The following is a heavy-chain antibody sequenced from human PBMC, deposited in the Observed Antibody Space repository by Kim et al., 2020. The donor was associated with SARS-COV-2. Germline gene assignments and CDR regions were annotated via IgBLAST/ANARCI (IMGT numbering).Heavy chain of an antibody. CDR3: ARSRVKYCSSTSCSLAY. CDR1: GGSFSGYN. CDR2: INHSGST. V-gene: IGHV4-34*01. Sequence: SETLSLTCAVYGGSFSGYNWSWIRQPPGKGLEWIGEINHSGSTNYNPSLKSRVTISVDTSKNQFSLKLSSVTAADTAVYYCARSRVKYCSSTSCSLAYWGQGTLVTVSS. D-gene: IGHD2-2*01. J-gene: IGHJ4*02.